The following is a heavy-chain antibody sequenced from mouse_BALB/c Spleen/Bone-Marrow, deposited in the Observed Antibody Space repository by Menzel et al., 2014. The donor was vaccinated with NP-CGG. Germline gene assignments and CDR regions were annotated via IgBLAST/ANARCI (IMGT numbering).Heavy chain of an antibody. CDR3: ARFDDDYWGFAH. CDR1: GYTFTDYN. Sequence: SGPELVKPGASVKISCRASGYTFTDYNMHWVKQSHGESLEWIGYIYPYSGNTAYNQRFKNKATLTVDNSSSTAHMELRSLTSEDSAVYYCARFDDDYWGFAHWGQGTLATVSA. J-gene: IGHJ3*01. V-gene: IGHV1S29*02. CDR2: IYPYSGNT. D-gene: IGHD2-3*01.